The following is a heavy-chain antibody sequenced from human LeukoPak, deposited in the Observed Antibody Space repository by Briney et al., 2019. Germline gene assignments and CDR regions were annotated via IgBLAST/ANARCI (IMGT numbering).Heavy chain of an antibody. J-gene: IGHJ3*01. Sequence: RGESLKISCKPSGNRFSDYWIGWVRQVPGKGLEWMAIVYPGDSEIRYSPSFQGQVTISADKSISTVYLQWSRLKASDTAMYYCARRARNSNGYFLYAFDVWGPGTLVTVSS. D-gene: IGHD3-22*01. CDR2: VYPGDSEI. V-gene: IGHV5-51*01. CDR3: ARRARNSNGYFLYAFDV. CDR1: GNRFSDYW.